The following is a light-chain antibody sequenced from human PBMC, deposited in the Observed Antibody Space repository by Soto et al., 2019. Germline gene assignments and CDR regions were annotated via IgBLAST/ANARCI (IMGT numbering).Light chain of an antibody. CDR3: ASWDDSLSGVV. CDR1: SSNIGSNY. J-gene: IGLJ2*01. CDR2: RNN. Sequence: QAVVTQPSSASGTPGQRVTISCSGSSSNIGSNYVYWYQQLPGTAPKLLIYRNNQRPSGVPDRFSGSKSGTSASLAISGLLSDDEADYYCASWDDSLSGVVFGGGTKVTVL. V-gene: IGLV1-47*01.